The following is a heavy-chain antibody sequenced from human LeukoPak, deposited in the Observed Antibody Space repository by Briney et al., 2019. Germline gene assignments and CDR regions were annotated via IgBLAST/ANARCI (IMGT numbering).Heavy chain of an antibody. CDR3: ARLPAGLIAAAGALFDY. CDR2: INHSGST. Sequence: NPSETLSLTCAVYSESFSDYYWTWIRQPPGKGLEWIGEINHSGSTSYNPSLTSRVIISIDTSKKQFSMKLTSVTAADTAVYYCARLPAGLIAAAGALFDYWGQGTLVTVSS. J-gene: IGHJ4*02. CDR1: SESFSDYY. D-gene: IGHD6-13*01. V-gene: IGHV4-34*01.